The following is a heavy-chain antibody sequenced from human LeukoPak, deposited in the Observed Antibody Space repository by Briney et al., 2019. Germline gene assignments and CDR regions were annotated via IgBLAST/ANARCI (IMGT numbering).Heavy chain of an antibody. V-gene: IGHV3-23*01. Sequence: GGSLRLSCAASGFSFSTYAMSWVRQAPGKGLEWLSALSGRGRDTYYADSVKGRFTISRDNSKNTLYLQMNSLRAEDTAVYYCAKDDYGDSAPMYFDYWGQGTLVTVSS. D-gene: IGHD4-17*01. CDR1: GFSFSTYA. CDR2: LSGRGRDT. CDR3: AKDDYGDSAPMYFDY. J-gene: IGHJ4*02.